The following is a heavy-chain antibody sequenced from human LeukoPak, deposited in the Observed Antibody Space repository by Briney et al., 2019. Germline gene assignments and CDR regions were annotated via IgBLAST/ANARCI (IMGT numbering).Heavy chain of an antibody. CDR3: TRLLVDTALNGFDI. J-gene: IGHJ3*02. D-gene: IGHD5-18*01. CDR1: GFTFSGSA. CDR2: IRSRGNNYVT. Sequence: PGGSLRLSCAASGFTFSGSAMHWVRQASGQGLEWVGRIRSRGNNYVTTYAASVKGRFTIYRDDSKGTAYLQMNSLKTEDTAVYYCTRLLVDTALNGFDIWGQGTMVTVSS. V-gene: IGHV3-73*01.